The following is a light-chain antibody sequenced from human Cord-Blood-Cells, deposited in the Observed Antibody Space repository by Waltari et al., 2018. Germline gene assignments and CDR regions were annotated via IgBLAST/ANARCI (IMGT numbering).Light chain of an antibody. CDR1: PSISSW. V-gene: IGKV1-5*01. J-gene: IGKJ1*01. CDR3: QQYNSYSWT. Sequence: DIQMNPSPSTMSASLGDSVTITYPASPSISSWLAWYRQKPGKAPKLLIYDASSLESGVPSRFSGSGSGTEFTLTISSLQPDDCATYYCQQYNSYSWTFGQGTKVEIK. CDR2: DAS.